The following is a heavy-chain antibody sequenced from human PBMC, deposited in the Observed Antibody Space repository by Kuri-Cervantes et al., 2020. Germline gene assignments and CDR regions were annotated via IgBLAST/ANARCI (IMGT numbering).Heavy chain of an antibody. V-gene: IGHV4-61*01. Sequence: GSLRLSCTVSGGSVSSGSYYWSWIRQPPGKGLEWIGYIYYSGSTNYNPSLKSRVTISVDTSKNQFSLKLSSVTAADTAVYYCARGLCSSTSCYMDVWGKGTTVTVSS. CDR1: GGSVSSGSYY. CDR2: IYYSGST. CDR3: ARGLCSSTSCYMDV. J-gene: IGHJ6*03. D-gene: IGHD2-2*01.